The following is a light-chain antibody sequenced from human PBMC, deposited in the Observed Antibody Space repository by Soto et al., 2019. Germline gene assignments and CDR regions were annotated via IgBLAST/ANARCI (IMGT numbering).Light chain of an antibody. CDR2: GAY. J-gene: IGKJ3*01. V-gene: IGKV3-15*01. Sequence: EIVMTQSPATLSVSPGERATLSCRASQSVNSHLAWYQQKPGQAPRLLIYGAYYRATGIPARFSGSGSGTDFTLIIRSLQSEDFAVYYCQQYDNRPPFTFGPGTKVDIK. CDR1: QSVNSH. CDR3: QQYDNRPPFT.